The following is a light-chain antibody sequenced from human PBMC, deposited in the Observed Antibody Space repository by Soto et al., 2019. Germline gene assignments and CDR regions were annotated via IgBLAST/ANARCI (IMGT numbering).Light chain of an antibody. CDR1: SSDVGAYKY. Sequence: QSALTQPPSASGSPGQSVTISCTGTSSDVGAYKYVSWYQQYPGKAPKLIIYEATKRPSGVPDRFSGSKSGNTASLTVSGLQAEDEADYYCTSYVGNDIWVFGGGTKLTVL. CDR2: EAT. CDR3: TSYVGNDIWV. V-gene: IGLV2-8*01. J-gene: IGLJ3*02.